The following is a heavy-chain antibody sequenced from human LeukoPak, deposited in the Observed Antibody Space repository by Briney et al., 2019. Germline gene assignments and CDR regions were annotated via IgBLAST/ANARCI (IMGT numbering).Heavy chain of an antibody. CDR1: GYSFTSYY. CDR3: SRGVAIRDAYNWDQMDY. Sequence: ASVKVSRKAPGYSFTSYYIHWVRQAPGQGLEWMGIINPSGGSRTYAQKFLGRVTMTRDTSTSTVYMELSSLRSEDTAVYYCSRGVAIRDAYNWDQMDYWGQGTLVTVSS. D-gene: IGHD5-24*01. V-gene: IGHV1-46*01. J-gene: IGHJ4*02. CDR2: INPSGGSR.